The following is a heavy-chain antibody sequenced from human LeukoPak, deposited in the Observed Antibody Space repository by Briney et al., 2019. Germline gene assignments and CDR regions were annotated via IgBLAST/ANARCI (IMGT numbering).Heavy chain of an antibody. V-gene: IGHV4-38-2*01. J-gene: IGHJ6*03. Sequence: SETLSLTCAVSGYSISSGYYWGWIRQPPGKGLEWIGSIYHSGSTYYNPSLKSRVTISVDTSKNQFSLKLSSVTAADTAVYYCASSRGYTSGLWYYYMDVWGKGTTVTVSS. CDR3: ASSRGYTSGLWYYYMDV. CDR1: GYSISSGYY. CDR2: IYHSGST. D-gene: IGHD6-25*01.